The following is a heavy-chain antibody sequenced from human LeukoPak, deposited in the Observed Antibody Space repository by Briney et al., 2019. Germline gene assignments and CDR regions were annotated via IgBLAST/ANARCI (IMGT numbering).Heavy chain of an antibody. V-gene: IGHV3-23*01. CDR2: ISGSGGST. D-gene: IGHD2-8*01. Sequence: GGSLRLSCAASGFTFSSYAMSWVRQAPGKGLEWVSAISGSGGSTYYADSVKGRLTISRDNSKNTLYLQMNSLRAEDTAVYYCAKAKTSVLMAYWGQGTLVTVSS. J-gene: IGHJ4*02. CDR3: AKAKTSVLMAY. CDR1: GFTFSSYA.